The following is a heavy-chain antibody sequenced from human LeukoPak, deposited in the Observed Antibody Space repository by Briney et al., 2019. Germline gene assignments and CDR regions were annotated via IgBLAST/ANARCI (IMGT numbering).Heavy chain of an antibody. V-gene: IGHV1-8*01. Sequence: ASVKVSCKASGYTFTSYDINWVRQATGQGLEWMGWMNPNSGNTGYAQKFQGRVTMTRNISISTAYMELSSLRSEDTAVYYCARGYTYYDFWSGYYDNWFDPWGQGTLVTVSS. D-gene: IGHD3-3*01. CDR1: GYTFTSYD. J-gene: IGHJ5*02. CDR2: MNPNSGNT. CDR3: ARGYTYYDFWSGYYDNWFDP.